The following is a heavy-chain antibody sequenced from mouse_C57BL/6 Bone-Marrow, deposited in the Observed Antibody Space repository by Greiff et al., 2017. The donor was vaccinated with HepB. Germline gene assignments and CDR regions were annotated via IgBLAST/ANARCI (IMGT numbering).Heavy chain of an antibody. D-gene: IGHD1-1*01. V-gene: IGHV10-3*01. Sequence: EVQGVESGGGLVQPKGSLKLSCAASGFTFNTYAMHWVRQAPGKGLEWVARIRSKSSNYATYYADSVKDRFTISRDDSQSMLYLQMNNLKTEDTAMYYCVRDGGTVVYFDYWGQGTTLTVSS. J-gene: IGHJ2*01. CDR2: IRSKSSNYAT. CDR1: GFTFNTYA. CDR3: VRDGGTVVYFDY.